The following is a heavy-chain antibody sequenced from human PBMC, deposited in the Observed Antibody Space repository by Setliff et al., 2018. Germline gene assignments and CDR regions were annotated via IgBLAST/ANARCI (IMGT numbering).Heavy chain of an antibody. CDR3: ARALRITMIGTHAFDI. Sequence: ASVKVSCKASGHTLTGYYMHWVRQAPGQGLEWMGWINVSGGSANYAQKFQGRVTITADESTSTAYMELSSLRSEDTAVYYCARALRITMIGTHAFDIWGQGTMVTVSS. V-gene: IGHV1-46*01. D-gene: IGHD3-22*01. J-gene: IGHJ3*02. CDR2: INVSGGSA. CDR1: GHTLTGYY.